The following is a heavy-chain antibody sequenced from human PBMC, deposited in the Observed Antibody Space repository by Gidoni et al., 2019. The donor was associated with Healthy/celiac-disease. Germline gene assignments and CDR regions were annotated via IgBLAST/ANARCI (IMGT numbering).Heavy chain of an antibody. CDR2: IDWDDDK. CDR3: ARTRWGLELPYFDY. Sequence: QVTLRESGPALVKPTQTLTLTCPFSGFSLSTSGMCVSWIRQPPGKALEWLALIDWDDDKYYSTSLKTRLTISKDTSKNQVVLTMTNMDPVDTATYYCARTRWGLELPYFDYWGQGTLVTVSS. D-gene: IGHD1-7*01. CDR1: GFSLSTSGMC. J-gene: IGHJ4*02. V-gene: IGHV2-70*01.